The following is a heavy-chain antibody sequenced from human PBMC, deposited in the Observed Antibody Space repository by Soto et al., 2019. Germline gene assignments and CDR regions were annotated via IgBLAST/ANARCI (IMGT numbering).Heavy chain of an antibody. Sequence: GGSLRLFCAASGFTLSGSAMHWVRQASRKGLEWVGRIRSKANSYATAYAASVKGRFTISRDDSKNTAYLQMNSLKTEDTAVYYCTRHPGGIGYSYGDGMDTWGQGTTVTVYS. J-gene: IGHJ6*02. D-gene: IGHD5-18*01. CDR1: GFTLSGSA. CDR3: TRHPGGIGYSYGDGMDT. CDR2: IRSKANSYAT. V-gene: IGHV3-73*01.